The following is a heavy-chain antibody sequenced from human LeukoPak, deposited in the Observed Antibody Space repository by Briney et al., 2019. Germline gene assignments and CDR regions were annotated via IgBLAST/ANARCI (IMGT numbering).Heavy chain of an antibody. CDR2: ISSNGGST. CDR1: GFTFSSYA. Sequence: GGSLRLSCAASGFTFSSYAMHWVRQAPGEGLEYVSAISSNGGSTYYANSVKGRFTISRDNSKNTLYLQMGSLRAEDMAVYYCARGELYYDFWSGHLGGGYFQHWGQGTLVTVSS. J-gene: IGHJ1*01. D-gene: IGHD3-3*01. V-gene: IGHV3-64*01. CDR3: ARGELYYDFWSGHLGGGYFQH.